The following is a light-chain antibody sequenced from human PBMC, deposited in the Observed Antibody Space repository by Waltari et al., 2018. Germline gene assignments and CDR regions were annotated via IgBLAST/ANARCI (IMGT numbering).Light chain of an antibody. CDR2: DDS. Sequence: SYVLTQPPSVSVAPGQTATITCGGTNIGRDRVHWYQQKPGQAPVLVVYDDSDRPSGIPERFSGTKSGNTATLTISSVEDGDEADYYCQVWDTSSDHPYVFGTGTKVTVL. V-gene: IGLV3-21*02. CDR1: NIGRDR. CDR3: QVWDTSSDHPYV. J-gene: IGLJ1*01.